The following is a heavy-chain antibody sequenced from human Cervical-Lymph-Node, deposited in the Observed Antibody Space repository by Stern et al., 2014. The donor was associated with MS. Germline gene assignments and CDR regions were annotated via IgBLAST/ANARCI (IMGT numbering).Heavy chain of an antibody. J-gene: IGHJ6*02. V-gene: IGHV3-23*04. Sequence: EMQLVESGGGLVQPGGSLRLSCAASGFSFGNYAMTWVRQAPGKGLECVSRISGSGCSTHCAESVKGRVTISRDNSKNTLYLQMNGLRAEDTAMYYCAKGGSIYYYGLDVWGQGTTVTVSS. CDR2: ISGSGCST. CDR1: GFSFGNYA. D-gene: IGHD3-3*01. CDR3: AKGGSIYYYGLDV.